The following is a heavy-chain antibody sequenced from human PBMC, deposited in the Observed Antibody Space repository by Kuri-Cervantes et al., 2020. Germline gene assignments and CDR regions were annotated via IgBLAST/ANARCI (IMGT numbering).Heavy chain of an antibody. J-gene: IGHJ6*02. V-gene: IGHV3-30-3*01. D-gene: IGHD3-16*01. CDR2: ISYDGSNK. CDR1: GFTLSSYA. CDR3: AKALREYYYGMDV. Sequence: GESLKISCAASGFTLSSYAMHWVRQAPGKGLEWVAVISYDGSNKYYADSVKGRFTISRDNSKNTLYLQMNSLRAEDTAVYYCAKALREYYYGMDVWGQGTTVTVSS.